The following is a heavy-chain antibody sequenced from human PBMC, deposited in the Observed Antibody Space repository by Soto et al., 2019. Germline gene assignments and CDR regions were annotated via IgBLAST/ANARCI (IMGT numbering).Heavy chain of an antibody. CDR2: IYFSGTT. J-gene: IGHJ3*02. CDR3: ARGRGGTYDAFDI. CDR1: SGSIGTYF. Sequence: QVQLRESGPGLVKPSETLSLTCTVSSGSIGTYFWRWIRQPPGKGLEWIGYIYFSGTTNYNPSLKARVTIFLDASKNRFCLRLGSVTAADTAVYYCARGRGGTYDAFDIWGQGTLVTVSS. D-gene: IGHD1-26*01. V-gene: IGHV4-59*01.